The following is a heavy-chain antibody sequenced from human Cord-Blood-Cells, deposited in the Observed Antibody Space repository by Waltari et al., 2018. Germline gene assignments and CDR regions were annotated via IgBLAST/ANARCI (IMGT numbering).Heavy chain of an antibody. CDR3: ARLHIAAVIYGMDV. CDR2: IYYSGST. Sequence: QLQLQESGPGLVKPSETLSLTCTVSGGSISSSSYYWGWIRQPPGKGLEWIGSIYYSGSTYYNPSLKGRVTISVDTSKNQFSLKLSSVTAADTAVYYCARLHIAAVIYGMDVWGQGTTVTVSS. J-gene: IGHJ6*02. V-gene: IGHV4-39*01. D-gene: IGHD6-13*01. CDR1: GGSISSSSYY.